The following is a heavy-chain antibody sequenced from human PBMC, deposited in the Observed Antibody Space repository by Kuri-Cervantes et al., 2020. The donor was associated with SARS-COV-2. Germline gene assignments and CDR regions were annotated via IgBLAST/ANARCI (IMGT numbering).Heavy chain of an antibody. V-gene: IGHV1-2*02. CDR3: ARGRGIQWDAFDI. CDR2: INPNSGGT. CDR1: GYTFTGYY. D-gene: IGHD5-12*01. J-gene: IGHJ3*02. Sequence: ASVKVSCKASGYTFTGYYMHWVRQAPGQGLEWMGWINPNSGGTNYAQKFQGRATMTRDTSISTAYMGLSRLRSDDTAVYYCARGRGIQWDAFDIWGQGTMVTVSS.